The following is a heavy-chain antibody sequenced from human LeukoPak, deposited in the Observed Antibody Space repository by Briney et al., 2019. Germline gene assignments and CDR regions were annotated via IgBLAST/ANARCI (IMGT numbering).Heavy chain of an antibody. V-gene: IGHV1-18*04. D-gene: IGHD2-2*01. Sequence: ASVKVSCKASGYTFTSYGISWVRQAPGQGLEWMGWISTYNGNTNYAQKLQDRVTMTTDTSTTTAYMELRSLRSDDTAVYYCARDLGYCSSISCQRNWFDPWGQGTLVTVSS. CDR1: GYTFTSYG. CDR3: ARDLGYCSSISCQRNWFDP. CDR2: ISTYNGNT. J-gene: IGHJ5*02.